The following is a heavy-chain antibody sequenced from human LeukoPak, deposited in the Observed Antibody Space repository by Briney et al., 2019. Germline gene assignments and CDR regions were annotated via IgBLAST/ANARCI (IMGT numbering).Heavy chain of an antibody. D-gene: IGHD6-13*01. V-gene: IGHV3-30*02. CDR2: IWFDGSNK. CDR3: AKAGSSWTFDY. J-gene: IGHJ4*02. Sequence: GGSLRLSCAASGFIFSKDAMHWVRQAPGKGLEWVAFIWFDGSNKHYADSVKGRFTISRDNSKNTLYLQMNSLRAEDTAVYYCAKAGSSWTFDYWGQGTLVTVSS. CDR1: GFIFSKDA.